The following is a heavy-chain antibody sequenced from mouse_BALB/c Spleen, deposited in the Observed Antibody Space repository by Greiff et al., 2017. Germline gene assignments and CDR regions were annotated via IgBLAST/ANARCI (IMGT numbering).Heavy chain of an antibody. CDR2: IDPENGDT. V-gene: IGHV14-4*02. D-gene: IGHD2-1*01. J-gene: IGHJ2*01. CDR1: GFNIKDYY. CDR3: KGNYGGFDY. Sequence: EVKLQQSGAELVRSGASVKLSCTASGFNIKDYYMHWVKQRPEQGLEWIGWIDPENGDTEYAPKFQGKATMTADTSSNTAYLQLSSLTSEDTAVYYCKGNYGGFDYWGQGTTLTVSS.